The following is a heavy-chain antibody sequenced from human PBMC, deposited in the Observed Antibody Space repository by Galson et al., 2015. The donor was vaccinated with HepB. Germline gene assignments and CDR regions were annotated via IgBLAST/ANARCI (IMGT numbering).Heavy chain of an antibody. CDR2: ISYDGNNK. CDR3: ARDTADYSNYEGYFDY. CDR1: GFTFSSYA. V-gene: IGHV3-30-3*01. Sequence: SLRLSCAASGFTFSSYAMHWVRQAPGKGLEWVAVISYDGNNKYYADSVKGRFTISRDNSKNTLYLQMNSLRAEDTAVYYCARDTADYSNYEGYFDYWGQGTLVTVSS. D-gene: IGHD4-11*01. J-gene: IGHJ4*02.